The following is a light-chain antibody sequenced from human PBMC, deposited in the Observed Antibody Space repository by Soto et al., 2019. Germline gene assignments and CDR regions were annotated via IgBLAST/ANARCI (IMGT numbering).Light chain of an antibody. V-gene: IGLV2-18*01. J-gene: IGLJ1*01. CDR3: SLYTSENTYV. Sequence: QSVLTQPPSVAGSPGQSVTISCTGTSTDFVSYNRVSWYQQPPGTAPNLIIYEASNRPSGVPDRFSGSKSGNTASLTISGLQAADEADYYCSLYTSENTYVFGTGTRSPS. CDR1: STDFVSYNR. CDR2: EAS.